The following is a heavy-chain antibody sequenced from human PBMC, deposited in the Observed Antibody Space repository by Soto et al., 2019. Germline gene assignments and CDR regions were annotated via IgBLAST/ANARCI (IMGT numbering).Heavy chain of an antibody. V-gene: IGHV3-72*01. J-gene: IGHJ4*02. CDR3: DHLGGELLSGDDS. D-gene: IGHD1-7*01. Sequence: EVQLVESGGGLVQPGGSLRLSCAASGFTFSDHYMDWVREAPGKGLEWVGRTRNKADRYATLYAASVKGRFTISRVDSKRSLFLQMNSLKTEDTAVYYCDHLGGELLSGDDSWGQGTLVPVSS. CDR1: GFTFSDHY. CDR2: TRNKADRYAT.